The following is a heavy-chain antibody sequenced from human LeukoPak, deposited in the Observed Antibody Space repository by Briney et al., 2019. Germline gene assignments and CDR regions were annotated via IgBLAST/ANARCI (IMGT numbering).Heavy chain of an antibody. V-gene: IGHV4-30-4*01. CDR2: IYYSGST. D-gene: IGHD2-15*01. CDR3: ARDSGRGVGYCSGGSCYVIDI. Sequence: SETLSLTCTVSGGSISSGDYYWSWIRQPPGKGLEWIGYIYYSGSTYYNPSLKSRVTISVDTSKNQFSLKLSSVTGADTAVYYCARDSGRGVGYCSGGSCYVIDIWGQGTMVTVSS. CDR1: GGSISSGDYY. J-gene: IGHJ3*02.